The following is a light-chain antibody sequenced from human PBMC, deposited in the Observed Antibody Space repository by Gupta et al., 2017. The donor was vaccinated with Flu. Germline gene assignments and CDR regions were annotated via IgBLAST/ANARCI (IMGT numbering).Light chain of an antibody. CDR1: SGSVSSGYY. CDR3: VLYRGSAILV. CDR2: DTN. J-gene: IGLJ2*01. V-gene: IGLV8-61*01. Sequence: QSVVTPEPSFSVSPEGPATPTGGVSSGSVSSGYYPSWYQQTRGQPPRTLIYDTNTRSSGVPHLFSGSILSNKAPLTFAGAQADDEYDYYCVLYRGSAILVFGGGTKLTVL.